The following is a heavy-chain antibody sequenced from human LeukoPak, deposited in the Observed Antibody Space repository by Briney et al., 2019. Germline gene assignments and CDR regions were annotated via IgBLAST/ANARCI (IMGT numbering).Heavy chain of an antibody. D-gene: IGHD3-22*01. V-gene: IGHV4-34*01. Sequence: SETLSLTCAVYGGSFSSYYWSWIRQPPGKGLEWIGEINHSGSTNYNPSLKSRVTISVDTSKNQFSLKLSSVTAADTAVYYCARPGRYYYDSSGYSLDAFDIWGQGTMVTVSS. CDR2: INHSGST. CDR3: ARPGRYYYDSSGYSLDAFDI. J-gene: IGHJ3*02. CDR1: GGSFSSYY.